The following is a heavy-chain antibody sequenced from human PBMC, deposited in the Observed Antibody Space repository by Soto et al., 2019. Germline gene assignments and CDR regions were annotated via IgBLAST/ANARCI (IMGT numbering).Heavy chain of an antibody. CDR1: GGSISSGGYY. J-gene: IGHJ5*02. CDR3: ARDLPWLGGGNHRGGFDP. CDR2: IYYSGST. D-gene: IGHD2-15*01. V-gene: IGHV4-31*03. Sequence: KPSETLSLTCTVSGGSISSGGYYWSWIRQHPGKGLEWIGYIYYSGSTYYNPSLKSRVTISVDTSKNQFSLKLSSVTAADTAVYYCARDLPWLGGGNHRGGFDPWGQGTLVTVSS.